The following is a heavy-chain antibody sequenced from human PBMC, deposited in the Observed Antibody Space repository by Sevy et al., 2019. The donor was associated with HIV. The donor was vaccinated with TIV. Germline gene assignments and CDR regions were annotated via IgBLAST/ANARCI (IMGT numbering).Heavy chain of an antibody. J-gene: IGHJ6*02. CDR1: GFTFSSYG. CDR2: IWYDGSNK. CDR3: ARGQCSGGSCYSLYYYYGMDV. Sequence: GGSLRLSCAASGFTFSSYGMHWVRQAPGKGLEWVAVIWYDGSNKYYADSVKGRFTISRDNSKNTRYLQMNSLRAEDTAVYYCARGQCSGGSCYSLYYYYGMDVWGQGTTVTVSS. D-gene: IGHD2-15*01. V-gene: IGHV3-33*01.